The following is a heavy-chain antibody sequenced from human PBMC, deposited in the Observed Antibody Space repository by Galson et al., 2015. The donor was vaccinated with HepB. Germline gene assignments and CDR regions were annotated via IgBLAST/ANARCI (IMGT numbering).Heavy chain of an antibody. D-gene: IGHD7-27*01. CDR1: GFTFSSYA. CDR2: ISYDGSNK. J-gene: IGHJ6*02. CDR3: ARDGQNWGTYYYYYGMDV. Sequence: SLRLSCAASGFTFSSYAMHWVRQAPGKGLEWVAVISYDGSNKYYADSVKGRFTISRDNSKNTLYLQMNSLRAEDTAVYYCARDGQNWGTYYYYYGMDVWGQGTTVTVSS. V-gene: IGHV3-30-3*01.